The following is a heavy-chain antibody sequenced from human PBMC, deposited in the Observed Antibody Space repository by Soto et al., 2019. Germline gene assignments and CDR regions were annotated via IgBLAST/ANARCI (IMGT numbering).Heavy chain of an antibody. CDR3: ARRVSVAGTPPYYYGMDV. J-gene: IGHJ6*02. CDR1: GYSFTSYW. D-gene: IGHD6-19*01. Sequence: GESLKISCKGSGYSFTSYWISWVRQMPGKGLEWMGRIDPSDSYTNYSPSFQGHVTISADKSISTAYLQWSSLKASDTAMYYCARRVSVAGTPPYYYGMDVWGQGTTVTVSS. CDR2: IDPSDSYT. V-gene: IGHV5-10-1*01.